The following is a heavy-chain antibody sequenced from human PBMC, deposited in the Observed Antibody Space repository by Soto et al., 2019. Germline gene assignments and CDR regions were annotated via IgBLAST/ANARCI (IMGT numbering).Heavy chain of an antibody. CDR3: ARECVDTVTSITIPFDY. Sequence: PGGSLRLSCAASGFSVSSDYMSWVRQAPGKGLEWGSLIYSGGDTYYADSVKGRFTISRDNSKKSLYLQMNSLRADDTAVYYCARECVDTVTSITIPFDYWGQGALVTAPQ. CDR2: IYSGGDT. J-gene: IGHJ4*02. CDR1: GFSVSSDY. V-gene: IGHV3-53*01. D-gene: IGHD5-12*01.